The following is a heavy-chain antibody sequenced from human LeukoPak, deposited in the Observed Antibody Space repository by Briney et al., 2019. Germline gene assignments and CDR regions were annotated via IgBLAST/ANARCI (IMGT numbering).Heavy chain of an antibody. D-gene: IGHD3-10*01. CDR1: GFTFRSYA. J-gene: IGHJ4*02. CDR2: ISGSGGST. V-gene: IGHV3-23*01. Sequence: GGSLRLSCAASGFTFRSYAMSWVRQAPGKGLEWVSAISGSGGSTYYADSVKGRFTISRDNSKNTLYLQMNSLRAEDTAIYYCAKHYGSGTYYNYLDYWGQGTLVTVSP. CDR3: AKHYGSGTYYNYLDY.